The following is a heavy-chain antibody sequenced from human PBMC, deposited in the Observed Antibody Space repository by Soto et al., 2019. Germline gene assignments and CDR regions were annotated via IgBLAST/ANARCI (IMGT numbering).Heavy chain of an antibody. Sequence: PVGSLRLSCAASVFTFSSYAMHCVRQSPGKWLEWVAVISYDGSNKYYADSVKGRFTISRDNSKNTLYLQMNSLRAEDTAVYYCVIDGAQYSSSSFAWGMTLYSYFYYGTEGGG. V-gene: IGHV3-30-3*01. CDR3: VIDGAQYSSSSFAWGMTLYSYFYYGTEG. CDR2: ISYDGSNK. J-gene: IGHJ6*01. CDR1: VFTFSSYA. D-gene: IGHD6-6*01.